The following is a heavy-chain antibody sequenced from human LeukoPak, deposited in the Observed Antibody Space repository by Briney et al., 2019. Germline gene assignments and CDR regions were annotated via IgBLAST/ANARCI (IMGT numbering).Heavy chain of an antibody. J-gene: IGHJ5*02. CDR2: IKSKTDGGTT. CDR3: TTDIYCTNGVCPRRGFDP. V-gene: IGHV3-15*01. CDR1: GFTFSSAW. Sequence: PGGSLRLSCAASGFTFSSAWMSWVRQAPGKGLEWVGRIKSKTDGGTTDHAAPVKGRFTISRDDSKNTLYLQMNSLKTEDTAVYYCTTDIYCTNGVCPRRGFDPWGQGTLVTVSS. D-gene: IGHD2-8*01.